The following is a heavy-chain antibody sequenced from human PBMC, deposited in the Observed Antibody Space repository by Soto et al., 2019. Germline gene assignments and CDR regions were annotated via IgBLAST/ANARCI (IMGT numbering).Heavy chain of an antibody. CDR3: ARVRPAAIDY. D-gene: IGHD2-2*02. J-gene: IGHJ4*02. Sequence: PSETLSLTCTVSGGSISSYYWTWIRQPPGKGLELIGYIYYGGSTNYNPSLKSRVTISVDTSKNQFSLKLSSVIAADTAVYYCARVRPAAIDYWGQGTLVTVSS. CDR1: GGSISSYY. V-gene: IGHV4-59*01. CDR2: IYYGGST.